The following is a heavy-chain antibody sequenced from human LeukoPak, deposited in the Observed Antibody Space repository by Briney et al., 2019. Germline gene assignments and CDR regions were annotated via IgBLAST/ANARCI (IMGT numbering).Heavy chain of an antibody. CDR1: GFTFSHYW. Sequence: GGSLRLSCRASGFTFSHYWMNWVRQAPGKGLEWVANIKQDGSEKNYVDSVKGRFTISRDNAQNSLYQQMNSLRAEDTAVYYCAKDGDDSGWYLDAFDIWGQGTMVTVSS. CDR3: AKDGDDSGWYLDAFDI. D-gene: IGHD6-19*01. V-gene: IGHV3-7*01. J-gene: IGHJ3*02. CDR2: IKQDGSEK.